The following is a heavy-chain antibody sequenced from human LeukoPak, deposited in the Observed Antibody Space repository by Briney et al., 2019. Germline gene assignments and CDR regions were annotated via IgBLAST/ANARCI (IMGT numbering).Heavy chain of an antibody. CDR2: IYASGNT. J-gene: IGHJ4*02. CDR3: ARGRGSSWYYFDS. Sequence: SETLSLTCTVSGGSIGSHYWSWVRQPAGKGLEWIGRIYASGNTNYNPSLKGRVTMTVDTSKNQFSLNLSSVTAADTAVYYCARGRGSSWYYFDSWGQGTLVTVSS. V-gene: IGHV4-4*07. D-gene: IGHD6-13*01. CDR1: GGSIGSHY.